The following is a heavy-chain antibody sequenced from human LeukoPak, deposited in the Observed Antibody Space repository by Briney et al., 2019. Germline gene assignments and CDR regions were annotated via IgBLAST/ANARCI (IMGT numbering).Heavy chain of an antibody. CDR3: ARSSSGPPLYYFDY. CDR2: INHSGST. CDR1: GGSFSGYY. Sequence: PSETLSLTCAVYGGSFSGYYWSWIRQPPGKGLEWIGEINHSGSTNYNPSLKSRVTISVDTSKHQFSLKLSSVTAADTAVYYCARSSSGPPLYYFDYWGQGTLVTVSS. D-gene: IGHD3-22*01. V-gene: IGHV4-34*01. J-gene: IGHJ4*02.